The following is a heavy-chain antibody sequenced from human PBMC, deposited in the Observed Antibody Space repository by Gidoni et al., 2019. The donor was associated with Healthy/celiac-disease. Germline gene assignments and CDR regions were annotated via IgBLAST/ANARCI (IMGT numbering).Heavy chain of an antibody. CDR1: GFTFRSYS. J-gene: IGHJ6*02. CDR3: ARGGVGATYYYYYGMDV. CDR2: ISSSSSYI. Sequence: EVQLVESGGGLVKPGGSLRPPCAASGFTFRSYSMNWVRQAPGKGLEWVSSISSSSSYIYYADSVKGRFTISRDNAKNSLYLQMNSLRAEDTAVYYCARGGVGATYYYYYGMDVWGQGTTVTVSS. D-gene: IGHD1-26*01. V-gene: IGHV3-21*01.